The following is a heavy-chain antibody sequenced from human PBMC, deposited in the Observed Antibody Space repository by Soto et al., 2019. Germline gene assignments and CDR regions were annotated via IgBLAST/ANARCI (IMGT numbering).Heavy chain of an antibody. CDR2: LGPDGSDQ. CDR3: ARDNSLLY. D-gene: IGHD2-21*01. J-gene: IGHJ4*02. Sequence: EVQLVESGGGLVQPGGSLRLSCAASGFTFIGHWMNWVRQAPGKGLGRVANLGPDGSDQHYADSQKGRFTISRDNAKNSLYLQMNSLRAEDTAVYYCARDNSLLYWGQGTLVTVSS. V-gene: IGHV3-7*04. CDR1: GFTFIGHW.